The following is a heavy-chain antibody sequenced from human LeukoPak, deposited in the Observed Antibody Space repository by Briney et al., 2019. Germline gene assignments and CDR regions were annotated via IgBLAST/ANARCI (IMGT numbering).Heavy chain of an antibody. CDR2: IWYDGSKK. D-gene: IGHD1-26*01. CDR1: GFXFSSYG. CDR3: ARLNGSYLDY. Sequence: PGGSLRLSCAASGFXFSSYGMHWVRQAPGKGLEWVALIWYDGSKKYYADSVKGRFTISRDNSENTLYLQMTSLRAEDTAVFYCARLNGSYLDYWGQGTLVTVSS. J-gene: IGHJ4*02. V-gene: IGHV3-33*01.